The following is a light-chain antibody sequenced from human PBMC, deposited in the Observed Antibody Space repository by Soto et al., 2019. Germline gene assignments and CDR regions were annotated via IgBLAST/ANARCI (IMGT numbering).Light chain of an antibody. Sequence: DIQMTHSPSSLSASVGDRVTITCRVSQGIRSGLGWYQQKPGKAPKRLIDAASSLQSGVPSRFSGSGSGTEFTLTISSLQPEDFATYYCLQHNTYPLTFGGGTKVDIK. V-gene: IGKV1-17*01. CDR3: LQHNTYPLT. CDR2: AAS. J-gene: IGKJ4*01. CDR1: QGIRSG.